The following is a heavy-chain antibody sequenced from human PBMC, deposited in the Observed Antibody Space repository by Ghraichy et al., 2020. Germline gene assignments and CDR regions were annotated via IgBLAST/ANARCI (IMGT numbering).Heavy chain of an antibody. CDR2: IYYSGST. V-gene: IGHV4-39*01. CDR1: GGSISSSSYY. J-gene: IGHJ4*02. D-gene: IGHD6-19*01. CDR3: ARQASGAVAGKPLDFYY. Sequence: ESLNISCTVSGGSISSSSYYWGWIRQPPGKGLEWIGSIYYSGSTYYNPSRKSRVTISVDTSKNQFSLKLSSVTAADTAVYYCARQASGAVAGKPLDFYYWGQGTLVTVSS.